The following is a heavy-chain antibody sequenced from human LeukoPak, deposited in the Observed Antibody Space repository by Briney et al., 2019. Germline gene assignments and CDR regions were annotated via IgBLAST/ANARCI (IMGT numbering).Heavy chain of an antibody. J-gene: IGHJ3*02. D-gene: IGHD3-10*01. CDR2: IYYGGST. V-gene: IGHV4-59*01. CDR1: GGSISSYY. CDR3: ARFMVRGATDDAFDI. Sequence: SETLSLTCTVSGGSISSYYWSWIRQPPGKGLEWIGYIYYGGSTNYNPSLKSRVTISVDTSKNQFSLKLSSVTAADTAVYYCARFMVRGATDDAFDIWGQGTMVTVSS.